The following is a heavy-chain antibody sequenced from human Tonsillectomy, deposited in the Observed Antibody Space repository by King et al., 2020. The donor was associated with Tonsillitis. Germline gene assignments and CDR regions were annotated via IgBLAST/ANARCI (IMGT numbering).Heavy chain of an antibody. Sequence: QLVQSGGGLVQPGGSLRLSCAASGFTFSSYAVNWVRQAPGKGLAWVSGISGSGSSTYYADSVKGRFTISRDNSKNTEYMQQNSVRAEDTAVYYCAKESSSSWYFAFDIWGQGTMV. CDR3: AKESSSSWYFAFDI. D-gene: IGHD6-13*01. V-gene: IGHV3-23*04. CDR2: ISGSGSST. CDR1: GFTFSSYA. J-gene: IGHJ3*02.